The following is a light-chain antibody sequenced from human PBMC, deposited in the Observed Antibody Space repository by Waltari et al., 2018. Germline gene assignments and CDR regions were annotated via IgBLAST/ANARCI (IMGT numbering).Light chain of an antibody. CDR2: GAS. V-gene: IGKV3-20*01. Sequence: EIVLMQSPGTLSLSPGERATLSCRASQRVSSSYLAWYQQNPGQAPRLLIYGASSRATGIPDRFSGSGSGTDFTLTISRLEPEDFAVYYCQQYGRSWNTFGQGTKLEIK. CDR1: QRVSSSY. J-gene: IGKJ2*01. CDR3: QQYGRSWNT.